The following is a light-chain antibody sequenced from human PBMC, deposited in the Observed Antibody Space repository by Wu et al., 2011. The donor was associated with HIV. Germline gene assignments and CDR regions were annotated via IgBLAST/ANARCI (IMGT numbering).Light chain of an antibody. J-gene: IGKJ4*01. CDR3: QQSYSIPLT. Sequence: ATLSCRASQSVSSSYLAWYQQKPGKAPKLLIYSASSLQSGVPSRFSGSGSGTDFTLTISSLQPEDFATYYCQQSYSIPLTFGGGTKVEIK. CDR1: QSVSSSY. CDR2: SAS. V-gene: IGKV1-39*01.